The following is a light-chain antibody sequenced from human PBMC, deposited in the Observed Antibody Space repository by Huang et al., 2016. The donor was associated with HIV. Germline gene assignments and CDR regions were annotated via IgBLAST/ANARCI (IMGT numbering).Light chain of an antibody. J-gene: IGKJ2*01. CDR1: QGVNSW. CDR2: GAS. Sequence: DIQMTQAPSFVSAPVGDRVTITCRASQGVNSWLAWYQQKPGEAPNLLIYGASSLQSGVPSRFSGSGSGTDFTLIINNLQPEDFATYYCQQTQTSPYTFGQGTNVEI. V-gene: IGKV1-12*01. CDR3: QQTQTSPYT.